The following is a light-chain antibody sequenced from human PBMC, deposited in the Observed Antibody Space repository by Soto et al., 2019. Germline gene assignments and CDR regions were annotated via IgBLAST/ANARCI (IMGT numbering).Light chain of an antibody. J-gene: IGLJ1*01. CDR2: GDI. CDR1: SSNIGAGYD. V-gene: IGLV1-40*01. Sequence: QSVLTQPPSVSGAPGQRVTISCTGSSSNIGAGYDVHWYQHLPGTAPKLLIYGDINRPSGVPDRFSGSKSGTSASLAINGLQAEDEADYYCQSYDSRLSGLYVFGTGTKVTVL. CDR3: QSYDSRLSGLYV.